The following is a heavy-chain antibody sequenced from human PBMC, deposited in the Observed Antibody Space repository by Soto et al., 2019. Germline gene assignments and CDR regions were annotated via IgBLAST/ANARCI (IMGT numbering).Heavy chain of an antibody. Sequence: QVQLVESGGGVAQPGRSLRLFCAASGFTLSSYSLHWVRQSPGKGLEWVAAISSDGTEKQYADSVKGRFTISRDNSKNTLSLQVTSLRTEDAAVYYWARMFGFSYVTANRGMDVWGQGTTVTVSS. CDR3: ARMFGFSYVTANRGMDV. CDR2: ISSDGTEK. CDR1: GFTLSSYS. J-gene: IGHJ6*02. V-gene: IGHV3-30*04. D-gene: IGHD5-18*01.